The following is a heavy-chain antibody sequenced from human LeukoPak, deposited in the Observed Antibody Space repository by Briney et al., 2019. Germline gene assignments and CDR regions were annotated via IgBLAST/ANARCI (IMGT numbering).Heavy chain of an antibody. Sequence: GGSLRLSCAASGFTFSSYGMHWVRQAPGKGLERVAFIRYDGSNKYYADSVKGRFTISRDNSKNTLYLQMNSLRAEDTAVYYCAKLGELLPYNWFDPWGQGTLVTVSS. CDR1: GFTFSSYG. D-gene: IGHD1-26*01. J-gene: IGHJ5*02. CDR2: IRYDGSNK. V-gene: IGHV3-30*02. CDR3: AKLGELLPYNWFDP.